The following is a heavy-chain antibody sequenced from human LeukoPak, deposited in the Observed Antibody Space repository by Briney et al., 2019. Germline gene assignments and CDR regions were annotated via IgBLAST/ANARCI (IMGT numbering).Heavy chain of an antibody. CDR2: ISAYNGNT. Sequence: ASVKVSCKASGYTFTSYGISWVRQAPGQGLEWMGLISAYNGNTNYAQKLQGRVTMTTDTSTSTAYMELRSLRSDDTAVYYCARRRGYSGYDLYYFDYWGQGTLVTVSS. D-gene: IGHD5-12*01. J-gene: IGHJ4*02. V-gene: IGHV1-18*01. CDR1: GYTFTSYG. CDR3: ARRRGYSGYDLYYFDY.